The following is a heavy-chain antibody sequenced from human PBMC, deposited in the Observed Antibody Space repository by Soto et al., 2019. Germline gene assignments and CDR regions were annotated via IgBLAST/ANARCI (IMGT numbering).Heavy chain of an antibody. CDR2: ISYHGSNK. Sequence: VQLVESGGGVVQPGRSLRLSCAASGFTFNNYGMHWVRQAPGKGLEWVAVISYHGSNKIYADSVKGRFTISRDDSKNTIYVQMNSLRPEDTAVYYCAKDPAGSTLGFFEIWGQGTLVTVSS. V-gene: IGHV3-30*18. CDR1: GFTFNNYG. CDR3: AKDPAGSTLGFFEI. J-gene: IGHJ3*02. D-gene: IGHD3-10*01.